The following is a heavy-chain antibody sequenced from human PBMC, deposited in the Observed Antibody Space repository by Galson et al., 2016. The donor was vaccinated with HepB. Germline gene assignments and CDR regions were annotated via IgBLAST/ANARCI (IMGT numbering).Heavy chain of an antibody. CDR2: IYSSGST. J-gene: IGHJ3*02. CDR3: ASGPSMGAFEI. CDR1: GGSINAHY. V-gene: IGHV4-4*07. Sequence: ETLSLTCSVSGGSINAHYWSWIRQPAGRGLEWIGRIYSSGSTNYNPSLKSRVTLSVDTSKNQFSLKLSSVTAADTAVYFCASGPSMGAFEIWGQGTMVTVSS. D-gene: IGHD6-6*01.